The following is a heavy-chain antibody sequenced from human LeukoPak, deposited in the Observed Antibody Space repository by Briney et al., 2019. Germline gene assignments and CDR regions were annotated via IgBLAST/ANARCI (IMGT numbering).Heavy chain of an antibody. CDR1: GFIFSNYD. CDR3: ARFYGSGTCEAFDI. Sequence: PGGSLRLSCVASGFIFSNYDVNWVRQAPGKGLEWLAYISGSGSTKYYADSVKGRFTISRDNAKNSLYLYMNRLRAGDTAVYYCARFYGSGTCEAFDIWGQGTWVTVSS. J-gene: IGHJ3*02. CDR2: ISGSGSTK. V-gene: IGHV3-48*03. D-gene: IGHD3-10*01.